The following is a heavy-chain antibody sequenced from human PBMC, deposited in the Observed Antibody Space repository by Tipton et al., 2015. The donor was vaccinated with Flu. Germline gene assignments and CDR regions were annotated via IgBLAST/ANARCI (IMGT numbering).Heavy chain of an antibody. V-gene: IGHV4-38-2*01. CDR2: IHRSGTT. J-gene: IGHJ4*02. CDR1: GDSISNDYF. CDR3: ARKTLPVAGYFDS. Sequence: TLSLTCVVSGDSISNDYFWGWIRQPPGKGLEWIATIHRSGTTYYNPSLKSRVTISVDTSKNQFSLEMRSVTAADTAVYYCARKTLPVAGYFDSWGRGTLVTVSS. D-gene: IGHD6-19*01.